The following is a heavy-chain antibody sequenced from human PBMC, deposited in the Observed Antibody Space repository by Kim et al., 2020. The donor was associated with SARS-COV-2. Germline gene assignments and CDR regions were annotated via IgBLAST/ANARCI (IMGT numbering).Heavy chain of an antibody. J-gene: IGHJ1*01. V-gene: IGHV3-23*01. CDR2: VSSSGGKT. CDR1: GFTLSDSA. CDR3: AKRGAEYSFWSGSSPKGLQH. Sequence: GGSLRLSCQVSGFTLSDSAISWVRQAPRKGLEWVSTVSSSGGKTYYADSVKGRFTISRDTAKNTLFLRMSSLRDEDTAVYYCAKRGAEYSFWSGSSPKGLQHWGQGTLVTVSS. D-gene: IGHD3-3*01.